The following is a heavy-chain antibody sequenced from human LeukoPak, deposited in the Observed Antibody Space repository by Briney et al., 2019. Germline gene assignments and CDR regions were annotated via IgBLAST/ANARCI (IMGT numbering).Heavy chain of an antibody. CDR1: GFTFSSYD. J-gene: IGHJ6*02. CDR3: ARVRRGYYYYDMDV. V-gene: IGHV3-13*01. CDR2: IGTAGDT. Sequence: PGGSLRLSCAASGFTFSSYDMHWVRQATGKGLEWVSAIGTAGDTYYPGSVKGRFTISRENAKNSLYLQMNSLRAGDTAVYYCARVRRGYYYYDMDVWGQGTTVTASS.